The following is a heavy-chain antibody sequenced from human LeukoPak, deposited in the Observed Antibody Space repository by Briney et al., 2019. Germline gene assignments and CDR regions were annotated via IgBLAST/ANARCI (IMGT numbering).Heavy chain of an antibody. CDR1: GGTFSNYA. D-gene: IGHD1-26*01. CDR3: ASENILGINWYFDV. Sequence: SVKVSCKASGGTFSNYAISWVRQAPGQGLEWMGRIIPILSTSNHAQKFQGRVTITADKSTSTAYVELSSLTSEDTAMYHCASENILGINWYFDVWGRGTLVTVSS. V-gene: IGHV1-69*04. J-gene: IGHJ2*01. CDR2: IIPILSTS.